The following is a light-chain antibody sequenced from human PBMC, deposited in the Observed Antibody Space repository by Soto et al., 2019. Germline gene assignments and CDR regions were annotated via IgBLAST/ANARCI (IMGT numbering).Light chain of an antibody. CDR3: QSYDSSLSGSKVV. CDR1: SSNIGAGYD. J-gene: IGLJ2*01. V-gene: IGLV1-40*01. CDR2: GNS. Sequence: QPVLTQPPSVSGAPGQRVTISCTGSSSNIGAGYDVHWYQQLPGTAPKLLIYGNSNRPSGVPDRFSGSKSGTSASLAITGLQAEDEADYYCQSYDSSLSGSKVVFGGGTQLTVL.